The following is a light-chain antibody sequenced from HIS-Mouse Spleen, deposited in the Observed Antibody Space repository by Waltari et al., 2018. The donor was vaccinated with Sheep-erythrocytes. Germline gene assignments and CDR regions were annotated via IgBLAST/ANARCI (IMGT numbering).Light chain of an antibody. CDR1: HFGDNY. V-gene: IGLV3-1*01. CDR3: QAWDSSTAWNVV. Sequence: SYELTQPPSVSVSPGQTASITCPGDHFGDNYACWVQQKPGQSPVLVIYQDSKRPSGIPERFSGSNSGNTATLTISGTQAMDEADYYCQAWDSSTAWNVVFGGGTKLTVL. J-gene: IGLJ2*01. CDR2: QDS.